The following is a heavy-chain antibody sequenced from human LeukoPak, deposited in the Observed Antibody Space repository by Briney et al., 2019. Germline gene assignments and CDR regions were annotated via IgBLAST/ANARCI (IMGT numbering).Heavy chain of an antibody. CDR2: INQDGSEK. J-gene: IGHJ4*02. Sequence: GGSLRLSCAASGFIFSRYWMSWVRQAPGKGLEWVANINQDGSEKNYVDSVKGRFTISRDNAKNALYLQLNSLRAEDTAVYYCARSHWGYYSDYWGQGTLVTVSS. D-gene: IGHD7-27*01. V-gene: IGHV3-7*01. CDR1: GFIFSRYW. CDR3: ARSHWGYYSDY.